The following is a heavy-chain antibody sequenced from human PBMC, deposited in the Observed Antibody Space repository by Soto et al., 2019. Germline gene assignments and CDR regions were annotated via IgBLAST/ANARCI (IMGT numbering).Heavy chain of an antibody. CDR2: INGYNGNT. D-gene: IGHD3-16*01. J-gene: IGHJ6*02. Sequence: QVQLVQSGAEVKKPGASVKVSCKASGYTFTSYGITWVRQAPGQGLEWLGWINGYNGNTNYAQKLQSGVTMTTVTSTSTAYMELRSLRSADTAVYYCARMGDVPYYYYGMDVWGQGTTVTVSS. CDR3: ARMGDVPYYYYGMDV. CDR1: GYTFTSYG. V-gene: IGHV1-18*01.